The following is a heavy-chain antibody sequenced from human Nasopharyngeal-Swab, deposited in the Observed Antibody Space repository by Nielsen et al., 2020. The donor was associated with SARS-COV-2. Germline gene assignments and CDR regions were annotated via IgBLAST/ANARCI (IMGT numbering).Heavy chain of an antibody. J-gene: IGHJ3*02. CDR1: GFTFSSYA. Sequence: GGSLRLSCVASGFTFSSYAMSWVRQAPGKGLVWVSRIKSDGSTTNYADSVKGRFTISRDNAKNTLYLQMHSLRAEDTAVYYCTRDFSAAAGSFDIWGQGTMVTVSS. D-gene: IGHD6-13*01. CDR2: IKSDGSTT. V-gene: IGHV3-74*01. CDR3: TRDFSAAAGSFDI.